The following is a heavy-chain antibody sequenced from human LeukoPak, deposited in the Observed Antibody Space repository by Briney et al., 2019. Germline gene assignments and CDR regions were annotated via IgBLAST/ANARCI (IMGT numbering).Heavy chain of an antibody. V-gene: IGHV3-21*01. D-gene: IGHD3-22*01. CDR3: ARDLRWLSSYYAFDI. Sequence: PGGSLRLSCAASGFTFSSYSINWARQAPGKGLEWVSSISSSSSYIYYADSVKGRFTISRDNAKNSLYLQMNSLRAEDTAVYYCARDLRWLSSYYAFDIWGQGTMVTVSS. J-gene: IGHJ3*02. CDR2: ISSSSSYI. CDR1: GFTFSSYS.